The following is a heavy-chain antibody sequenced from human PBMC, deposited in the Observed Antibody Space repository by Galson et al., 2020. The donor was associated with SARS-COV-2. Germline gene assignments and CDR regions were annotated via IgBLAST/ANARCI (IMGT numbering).Heavy chain of an antibody. D-gene: IGHD2-15*01. CDR2: IKRIPSGGTT. CDR3: TADLPGGIFDYFDY. CDR1: GTTFNSAW. Sequence: GGSLRLSCAASGTTFNSAWMSWVRQAPGKGLEWVARIKRIPSGGTTDYASPVADRFIISRDDSKNTLYLHMNSLKSEDTAVYYCTADLPGGIFDYFDYWGQGTLVTVSS. J-gene: IGHJ4*02. V-gene: IGHV3-15*01.